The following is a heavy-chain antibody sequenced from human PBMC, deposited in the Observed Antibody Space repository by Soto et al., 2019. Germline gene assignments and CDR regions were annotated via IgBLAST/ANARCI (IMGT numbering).Heavy chain of an antibody. Sequence: QVQLDQSGAEVKKPGSSVKVTCQASGGNFTSFAFSWVRLAPGQGLVWMGGIVPFFRTPNYAQEFQDRVSITADASTNTASMELTSLASDDTAVYYCAGAVPQLLSPHYYYFGMDVWGHGTTVTVSS. V-gene: IGHV1-69*01. J-gene: IGHJ6*02. CDR1: GGNFTSFA. CDR3: AGAVPQLLSPHYYYFGMDV. CDR2: IVPFFRTP. D-gene: IGHD2-2*01.